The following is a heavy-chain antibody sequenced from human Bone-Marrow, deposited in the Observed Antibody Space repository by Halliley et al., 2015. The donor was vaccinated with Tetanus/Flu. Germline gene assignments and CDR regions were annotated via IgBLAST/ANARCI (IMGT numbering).Heavy chain of an antibody. D-gene: IGHD3-10*01. Sequence: WVSLISSRDPTYYADSLRGRFTISRDISKNPLYLQIDSLGVADTAAFYCATYSGSGHPWCFDSWGRGTLVSVSS. CDR3: ATYSGSGHPWCFDS. CDR2: ISSRDPT. J-gene: IGHJ4*02. V-gene: IGHV3-53*01.